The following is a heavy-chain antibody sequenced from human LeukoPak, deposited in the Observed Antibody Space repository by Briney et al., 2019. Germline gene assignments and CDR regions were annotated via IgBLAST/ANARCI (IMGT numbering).Heavy chain of an antibody. Sequence: SVKVSCKASGYTFTGYYMHWVRQAPGQGLEWMGWINPNSGGTNYAQKFQGRVTMTRDASISTAYMELSRLRSDDTAVYYCAVLPYCSGGSCYPFDYWGQGTLVTVSS. CDR1: GYTFTGYY. CDR2: INPNSGGT. D-gene: IGHD2-15*01. CDR3: AVLPYCSGGSCYPFDY. J-gene: IGHJ4*02. V-gene: IGHV1-2*02.